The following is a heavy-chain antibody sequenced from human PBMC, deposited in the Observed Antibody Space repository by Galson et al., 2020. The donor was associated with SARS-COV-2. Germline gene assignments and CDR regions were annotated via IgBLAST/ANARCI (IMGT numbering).Heavy chain of an antibody. V-gene: IGHV3-66*01. D-gene: IGHD6-13*01. CDR1: GFTVSSNY. CDR2: IYSGGST. CDR3: ARVMGSSSRHGMDV. J-gene: IGHJ6*02. Sequence: TGGSLRLSCAASGFTVSSNYMSWVRQAPGKGLEWVSVIYSGGSTYYADSVKGRFTISRDNSKNTLYLQMNSLRAEDTAVYYCARVMGSSSRHGMDVWGQGTTVTVSS.